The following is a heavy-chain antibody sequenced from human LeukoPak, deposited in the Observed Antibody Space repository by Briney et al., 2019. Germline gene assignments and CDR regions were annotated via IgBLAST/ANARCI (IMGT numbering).Heavy chain of an antibody. V-gene: IGHV3-11*04. Sequence: GGSLRLSCAASGFTFSDNYMTWVRQAPGKGLEWLSYISGNGGVIQYADSVKGRFTISRDNAKNLLYLQMDSLRVEDTAIYYCARAGNYYGRHTNWFDPWGQGTLVTVSS. D-gene: IGHD3-10*01. CDR1: GFTFSDNY. J-gene: IGHJ5*02. CDR3: ARAGNYYGRHTNWFDP. CDR2: ISGNGGVI.